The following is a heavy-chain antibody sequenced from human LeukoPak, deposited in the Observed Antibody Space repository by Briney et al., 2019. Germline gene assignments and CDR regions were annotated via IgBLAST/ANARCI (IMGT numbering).Heavy chain of an antibody. CDR2: ISSSSSYV. V-gene: IGHV3-21*01. Sequence: PGGSLRLSCAASGFTFSSYSMNWVRQAPGKGLEWVSSISSSSSYVYYADSVKGRFTMSRDNAKNSLYLQMNSLRAEDTAVYYCARETYYYDSSGKRGMFDPWGQGTLVTVSS. D-gene: IGHD3-22*01. J-gene: IGHJ5*02. CDR3: ARETYYYDSSGKRGMFDP. CDR1: GFTFSSYS.